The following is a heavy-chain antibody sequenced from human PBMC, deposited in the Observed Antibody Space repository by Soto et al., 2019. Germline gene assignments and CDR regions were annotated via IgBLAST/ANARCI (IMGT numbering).Heavy chain of an antibody. D-gene: IGHD2-21*02. J-gene: IGHJ4*02. CDR2: INAGNGNT. CDR1: GYTFTSYA. Sequence: QVQLVQSGAEEKKPGASVKVSCKASGYTFTSYAMTWVRQAPGHRLEWMGWINAGNGNTKYSHKFQGRVTITRDTSASTAYMDLSSLRSEDTAVYYCARSIVVVTALDYWGQGTLVTGSS. V-gene: IGHV1-3*05. CDR3: ARSIVVVTALDY.